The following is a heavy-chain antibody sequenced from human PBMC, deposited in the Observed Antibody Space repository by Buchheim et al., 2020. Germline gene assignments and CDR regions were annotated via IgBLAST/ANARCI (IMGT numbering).Heavy chain of an antibody. V-gene: IGHV4-39*01. CDR2: LHSSGST. CDR1: GDSINSGSHY. CDR3: ARHMWGRKLRTNRDYFDY. J-gene: IGHJ4*02. Sequence: QVQLQESGPGLVKPSETLSLTCTVSGDSINSGSHYWAWIRQSPGMGLEWIGSLHSSGSTDYNLSLKSRVSTSIDTSKNQFSLTLNSVTAADTTVYYCARHMWGRKLRTNRDYFDYWGQGIL. D-gene: IGHD1/OR15-1a*01.